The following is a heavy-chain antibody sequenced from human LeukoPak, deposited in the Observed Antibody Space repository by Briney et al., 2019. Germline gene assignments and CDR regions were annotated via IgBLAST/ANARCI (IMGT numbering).Heavy chain of an antibody. Sequence: PSETLSLTCSVSGGSISGHYWSWIRQPPGKGLEWIGYIYYSGSTKYNPSLKSRVTISVDTSKNQFSLKLSSVTAADTAVYYCARLCDTSDYTNWLDPSGQGALVTVSS. CDR3: ARLCDTSDYTNWLDP. J-gene: IGHJ5*02. CDR2: IYYSGST. CDR1: GGSISGHY. V-gene: IGHV4-59*11. D-gene: IGHD3-22*01.